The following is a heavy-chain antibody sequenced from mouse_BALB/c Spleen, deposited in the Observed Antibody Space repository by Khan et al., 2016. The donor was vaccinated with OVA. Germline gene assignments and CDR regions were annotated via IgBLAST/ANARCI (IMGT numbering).Heavy chain of an antibody. D-gene: IGHD1-1*01. J-gene: IGHJ2*01. CDR3: ARGNYYGYYFDY. CDR2: ISYSGVT. CDR1: GYSITSGYA. Sequence: EVQLQESGPGLAKPSQSLYLTCNVTGYSITSGYAWNWIRQFPGNKLEWMGYISYSGVTRYTPSLKSRITITRDTSKNQFFLQLNSVTTEDTATYYCARGNYYGYYFDYWGQGTTLTVSS. V-gene: IGHV3-2*02.